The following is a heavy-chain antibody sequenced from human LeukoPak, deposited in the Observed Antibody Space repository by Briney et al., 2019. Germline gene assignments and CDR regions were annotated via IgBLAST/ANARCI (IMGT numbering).Heavy chain of an antibody. V-gene: IGHV4-59*11. CDR1: GGSISSHY. J-gene: IGHJ5*02. CDR3: ARYCASDTCYNGGFDP. D-gene: IGHD2-21*02. CDR2: IHYSGST. Sequence: SETLSLTCTVSGGSISSHYWSWIRQPPGKGLECIGYIHYSGSTNYNPSLKSRLTISVDTSKTQFSPKLTSVTAADTAVYYCARYCASDTCYNGGFDPWGQGTLVTVSS.